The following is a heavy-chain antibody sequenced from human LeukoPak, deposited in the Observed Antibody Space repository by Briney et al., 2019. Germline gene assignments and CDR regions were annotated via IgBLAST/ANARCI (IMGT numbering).Heavy chain of an antibody. CDR1: GFTFSSYA. D-gene: IGHD5-24*01. CDR3: ARARDVEMAYFDY. CDR2: ISGSGGST. V-gene: IGHV3-23*01. Sequence: PGGSLRLSCAASGFTFSSYAMSWVRQAPGKGLEWVSAISGSGGSTYYADSVKGRFTISRDNSKNTLYLQMNSLRAEDTAVYYCARARDVEMAYFDYWGQGTLVTVSS. J-gene: IGHJ4*02.